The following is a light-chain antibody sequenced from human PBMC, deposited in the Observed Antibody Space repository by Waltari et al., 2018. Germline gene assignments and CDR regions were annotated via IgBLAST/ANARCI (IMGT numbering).Light chain of an antibody. CDR2: KGN. CDR1: SGSLSTTSY. V-gene: IGLV8-61*01. Sequence: QTVVTQEPSLSVSPGGTVTLTCTLSSGSLSTTSYATWYQQTPGQAPRTLVYKGNSRSSGVPDRFSGSILENKAALTITGAQADDECDYYCSLYMGSGIWVFGGGTKLTVL. CDR3: SLYMGSGIWV. J-gene: IGLJ3*02.